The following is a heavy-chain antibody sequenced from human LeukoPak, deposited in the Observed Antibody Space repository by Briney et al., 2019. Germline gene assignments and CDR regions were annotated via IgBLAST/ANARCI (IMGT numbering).Heavy chain of an antibody. V-gene: IGHV4-34*01. Sequence: SETLSLTCAVYGGSFSGYYWSWIRQPPGKGLEWIGEINHSGSTNYNPSLKSRVTISVDTSKNQFSLKLSSVTAADTAVYYCASPYSSGSDAFDIWGQGTMVTVSS. J-gene: IGHJ3*02. CDR1: GGSFSGYY. CDR2: INHSGST. CDR3: ASPYSSGSDAFDI. D-gene: IGHD6-19*01.